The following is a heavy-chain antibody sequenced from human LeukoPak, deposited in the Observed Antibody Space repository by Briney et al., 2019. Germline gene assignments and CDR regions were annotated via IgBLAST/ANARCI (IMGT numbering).Heavy chain of an antibody. J-gene: IGHJ6*02. CDR1: GFTFSSYA. D-gene: IGHD3-22*01. V-gene: IGHV3-23*01. Sequence: GGSLRLSCAASGFTFSSYAMNWVRQAPGKGLEWVSGISGSGGSTYYADSVKGRFTISRDNSKNTLYLQMNSLRAEDTAVYYCAKDLYYYDSSGYYYDSPFTYGMDVWGQGTTVTVSS. CDR2: ISGSGGST. CDR3: AKDLYYYDSSGYYYDSPFTYGMDV.